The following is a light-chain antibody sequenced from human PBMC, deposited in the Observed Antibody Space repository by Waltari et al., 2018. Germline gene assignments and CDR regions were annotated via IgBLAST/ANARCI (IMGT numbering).Light chain of an antibody. CDR1: QSVLSW. CDR2: KAS. Sequence: DIQMTQSPSTVSASVGDRVTITYRASQSVLSWLAWYQQKPGKAPKLLIYKASSLESGVPSRFSGSGSGTEFTLTISSLQPDDSATYYCQQYNSFSTFGQGTKVEIK. CDR3: QQYNSFST. V-gene: IGKV1-5*03. J-gene: IGKJ1*01.